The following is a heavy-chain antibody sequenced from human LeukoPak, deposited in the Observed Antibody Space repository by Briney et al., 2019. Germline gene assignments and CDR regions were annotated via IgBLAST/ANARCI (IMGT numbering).Heavy chain of an antibody. Sequence: GESLKISCKGSGYNFANYWIGWVRQMPGKGLEWMGIIYPDDSDTRYSPSFQGQVTISADKSISTAYLQWSSLKASDTAMYYCARYEDSFYFHYWGQGTLVTVSS. J-gene: IGHJ4*02. V-gene: IGHV5-51*01. CDR2: IYPDDSDT. D-gene: IGHD3-16*01. CDR3: ARYEDSFYFHY. CDR1: GYNFANYW.